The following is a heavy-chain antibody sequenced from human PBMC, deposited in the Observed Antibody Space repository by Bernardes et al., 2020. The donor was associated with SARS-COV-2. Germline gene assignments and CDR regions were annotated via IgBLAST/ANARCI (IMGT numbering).Heavy chain of an antibody. CDR2: ISGSGGST. CDR3: SKGPHELRFLEWVPTRPTGYRYMDA. J-gene: IGHJ6*03. Sequence: GGSLRLSCAASGFTFSSYAMSWVRQAPGKGLEWVSAISGSGGSTYYADSVKGRFTISRDNSKNTLYLQMNSLRAEDTVVYYCSKGPHELRFLEWVPTRPTGYRYMDAWRKAITVTVSS. D-gene: IGHD3-3*01. V-gene: IGHV3-23*01. CDR1: GFTFSSYA.